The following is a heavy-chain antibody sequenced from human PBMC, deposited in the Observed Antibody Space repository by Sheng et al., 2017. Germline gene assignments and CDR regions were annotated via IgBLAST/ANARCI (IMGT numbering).Heavy chain of an antibody. CDR3: ARESYDSSGPNWFRP. CDR1: GFTFSSYG. Sequence: QVQLVESGGGVVQPGRSLRLSCAASGFTFSSYGMHWVRQAPGKGLEWVAVIWYDGSNKYYADSVKGRFTISRDNSKNTLYLQMNSLRAEDTAVYYCARESYDSSGPNWFRPLGPGNPGHRLL. J-gene: IGHJ5*02. CDR2: IWYDGSNK. D-gene: IGHD3-22*01. V-gene: IGHV3-33*01.